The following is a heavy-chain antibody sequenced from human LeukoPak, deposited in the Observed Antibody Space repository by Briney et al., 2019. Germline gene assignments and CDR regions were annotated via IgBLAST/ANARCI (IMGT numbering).Heavy chain of an antibody. J-gene: IGHJ4*02. D-gene: IGHD6-13*01. CDR3: ARGALGGYSSSWYYDFDY. Sequence: ASVKVSCKASGYTFTGDAVHWVRQAPGQRLEWMGWINAGNGNTKYSQKFQGRVTITRDTSASTAYMELSSLRSEDTAVYYCARGALGGYSSSWYYDFDYWGQGTLVTVSS. CDR1: GYTFTGDA. V-gene: IGHV1-3*01. CDR2: INAGNGNT.